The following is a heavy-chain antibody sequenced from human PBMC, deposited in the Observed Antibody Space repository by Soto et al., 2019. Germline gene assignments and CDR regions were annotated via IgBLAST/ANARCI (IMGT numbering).Heavy chain of an antibody. Sequence: QEQLMQSGAEVKEPGASVKVSCRTSGYSFTSYYIQWVRQAPGQGLEWVAMIDPGSGITRYAQMVHGRTTVTRDVSTSTVSVESSGLRCEGTAFRVCASGRPHAWLDAWGQGTMVTVSS. CDR3: ASGRPHAWLDA. CDR1: GYSFTSYY. V-gene: IGHV1-46*01. CDR2: IDPGSGIT. J-gene: IGHJ5*02.